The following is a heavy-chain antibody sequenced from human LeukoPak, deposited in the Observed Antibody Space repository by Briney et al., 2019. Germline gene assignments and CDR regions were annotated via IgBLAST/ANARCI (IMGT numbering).Heavy chain of an antibody. CDR3: AKDLSTMIRGVRLDY. Sequence: GGSLRLSYAASGFTFSNYVMSWVRQAPGKGLEWVSTISGSGGSTYYADSVKGRFTISRDNSKNTLYLQMNSLRADDTAVYYCAKDLSTMIRGVRLDYWGQGTLVTVSS. J-gene: IGHJ4*02. CDR1: GFTFSNYV. V-gene: IGHV3-23*01. CDR2: ISGSGGST. D-gene: IGHD3-10*01.